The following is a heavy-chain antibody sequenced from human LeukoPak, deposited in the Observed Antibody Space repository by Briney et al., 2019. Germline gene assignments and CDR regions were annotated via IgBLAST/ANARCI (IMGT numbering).Heavy chain of an antibody. Sequence: SETLSLTCAVYGGSFSGYYWSWIRQPPGKGLEWIGEINHSGSTNYNPSLKSRVTISVDTSKNQFSLKLSSVTAADTAVYYCARVVVKDWFDPWGQGTLVTVSS. CDR3: ARVVVKDWFDP. D-gene: IGHD3-22*01. CDR1: GGSFSGYY. V-gene: IGHV4-34*01. CDR2: INHSGST. J-gene: IGHJ5*02.